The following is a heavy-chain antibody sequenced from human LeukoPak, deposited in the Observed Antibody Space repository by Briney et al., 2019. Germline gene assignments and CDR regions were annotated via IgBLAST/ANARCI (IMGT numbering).Heavy chain of an antibody. CDR1: GFTFSSYA. CDR3: ARDLNTVTTGVLDFDY. J-gene: IGHJ4*02. D-gene: IGHD4-17*01. CDR2: ISYDGSNK. Sequence: GRSLRLSCAASGFTFSSYAMHWVRQAPGKGLEWVAVISYDGSNKYYADSVKGRFTISRDNSKNTLYLQMNSLRAEDTAVYYCARDLNTVTTGVLDFDYWGQGTLVTVSS. V-gene: IGHV3-30-3*01.